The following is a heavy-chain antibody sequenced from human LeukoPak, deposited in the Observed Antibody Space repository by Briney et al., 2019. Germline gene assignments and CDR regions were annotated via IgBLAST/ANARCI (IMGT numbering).Heavy chain of an antibody. Sequence: ASVKVSCKASGYTFTGYYMHWVRQAPGQGLEWMGWINPNSGGTNYAQKFQGRVTMTRDTSISTAYMELSRLRSDDTAVYYCALSYGGNSRVYFDYWGQGTLVTVS. CDR1: GYTFTGYY. CDR3: ALSYGGNSRVYFDY. CDR2: INPNSGGT. D-gene: IGHD4-23*01. V-gene: IGHV1-2*02. J-gene: IGHJ4*02.